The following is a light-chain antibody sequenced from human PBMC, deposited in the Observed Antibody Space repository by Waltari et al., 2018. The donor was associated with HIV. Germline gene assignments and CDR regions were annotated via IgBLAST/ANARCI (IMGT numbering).Light chain of an antibody. CDR3: GTWDNSLKTVV. J-gene: IGLJ2*01. CDR2: DNN. Sequence: QSVLTQPPSVSAAPGQTVSISCSGFSSNIGNNFVSWYHQLPGKAPKLLIFDNNKRPSGIPDRVSASKSGTSATLAITGLQTGDEGDYYCGTWDNSLKTVVFGGGTKVTGL. V-gene: IGLV1-51*01. CDR1: SSNIGNNF.